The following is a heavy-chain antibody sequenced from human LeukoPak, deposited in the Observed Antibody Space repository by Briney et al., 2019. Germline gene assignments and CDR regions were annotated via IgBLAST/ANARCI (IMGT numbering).Heavy chain of an antibody. CDR1: GYXFTGYY. D-gene: IGHD3-9*01. CDR3: ARVLPYYDILTGYHHDY. V-gene: IGHV1-2*02. CDR2: INPNSGGT. Sequence: ASVKVSCKASGYXFTGYYIHWVRQAPGQGLEWMGWINPNSGGTNYAQKFQGRVTMTRDTSISTAYMELSRLRSDDTAVYYCARVLPYYDILTGYHHDYWGQGTLVTVSS. J-gene: IGHJ4*02.